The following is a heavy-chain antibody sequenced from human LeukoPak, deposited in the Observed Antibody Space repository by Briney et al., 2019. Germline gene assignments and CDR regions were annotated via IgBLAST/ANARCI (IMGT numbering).Heavy chain of an antibody. CDR3: ASSSAWYEYC. D-gene: IGHD6-19*01. V-gene: IGHV3-7*05. CDR2: IKQDGSEI. Sequence: GGSLRLSCAASGFTFKNYWMSWVRQAPGKGLEWVANIKQDGSEINYVDSVKGRFTISRDNAKSSLYLQMNSLRAEDMAVYYCASSSAWYEYCWGQGTLVTVSS. J-gene: IGHJ4*02. CDR1: GFTFKNYW.